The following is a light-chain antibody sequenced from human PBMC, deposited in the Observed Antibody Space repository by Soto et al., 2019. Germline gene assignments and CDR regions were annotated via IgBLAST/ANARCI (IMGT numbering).Light chain of an antibody. V-gene: IGKV3-20*01. Sequence: IVVSQSPGTLSLSPGERATLSCRASRSVSNNYLAWYQQKRGRAPRLLIYDTSSRATGIPDRFSGTGSATDFTLTISRLEPEDFAVYYCHQYGTSPPLTFGGGTKVDIK. CDR1: RSVSNNY. CDR3: HQYGTSPPLT. J-gene: IGKJ4*01. CDR2: DTS.